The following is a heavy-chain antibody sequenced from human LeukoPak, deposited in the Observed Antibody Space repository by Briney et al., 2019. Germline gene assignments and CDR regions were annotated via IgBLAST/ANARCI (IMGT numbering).Heavy chain of an antibody. CDR2: IYYSGNT. V-gene: IGHV4-39*01. CDR1: GGSISSSNYY. D-gene: IGHD3-3*01. J-gene: IGHJ5*02. CDR3: ARHAYYDFVTGLFDP. Sequence: PSETLSLTCTVSGGSISSSNYYWGWIRQPPGKGLEWIGSIYYSGNTYYNPSLKSRVTISVDTSKNHFSPNLNSVTAADTAMYYCARHAYYDFVTGLFDPWGQGTLVTVSS.